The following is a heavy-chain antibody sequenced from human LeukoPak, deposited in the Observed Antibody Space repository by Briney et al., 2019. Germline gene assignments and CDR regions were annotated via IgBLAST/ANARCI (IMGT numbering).Heavy chain of an antibody. CDR1: GFTFSSYG. Sequence: PGGSLRLSCAASGFTFSSYGMHWVRQAPGKGLEWVAIIWYDASNKYYADSVKGRFTISRDNSKNTLYLQMNSLRAEDTALYYCARDTSAPGYGLDVWGQGTTVTVSS. D-gene: IGHD1-26*01. J-gene: IGHJ6*02. CDR3: ARDTSAPGYGLDV. V-gene: IGHV3-33*01. CDR2: IWYDASNK.